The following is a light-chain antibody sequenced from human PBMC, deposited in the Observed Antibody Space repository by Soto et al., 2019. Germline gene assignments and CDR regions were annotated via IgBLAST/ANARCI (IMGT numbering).Light chain of an antibody. J-gene: IGKJ5*01. Sequence: PLTQSPSSLCASVGGRLTLTCRASRNVRIHLNWYQHKPGKGPTFLIHATSNLQIGVPSRFSGSGSGTEFTLTISSLEPEDFGTYYCQQSYKMPSFGQGTRLENK. CDR3: QQSYKMPS. CDR2: ATS. CDR1: RNVRIH. V-gene: IGKV1-39*01.